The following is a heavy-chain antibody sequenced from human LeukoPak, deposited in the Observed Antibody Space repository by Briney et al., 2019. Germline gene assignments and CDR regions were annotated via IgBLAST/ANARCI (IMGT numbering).Heavy chain of an antibody. CDR1: GGTFSSYA. V-gene: IGHV1-69*13. CDR3: ASLIAARRYYYYYGIDV. CDR2: IIPIFGTA. J-gene: IGHJ6*02. Sequence: GASVKVSCKASGGTFSSYAISWVRQAPGQGLEWMGGIIPIFGTANYAQKFQGRVTITADESTSTAYMELSSLRSEDTAVYYCASLIAARRYYYYYGIDVWGQGTTVTVSS. D-gene: IGHD6-6*01.